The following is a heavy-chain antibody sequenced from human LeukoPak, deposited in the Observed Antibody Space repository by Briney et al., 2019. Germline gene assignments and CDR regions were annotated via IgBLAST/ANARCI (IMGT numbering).Heavy chain of an antibody. V-gene: IGHV3-21*04. CDR1: GFTFSSYS. CDR3: AKDEYYYDSSGYPFDY. CDR2: ISSSSSYI. Sequence: PGGSLRLSCAASGFTFSSYSMNWVRQAPGKGLEWVSSISSSSSYIYYADSVKGRFTISRDNSKNTLYLQMNSLRAEDTAVYYCAKDEYYYDSSGYPFDYWGQGTLVTVSS. J-gene: IGHJ4*02. D-gene: IGHD3-22*01.